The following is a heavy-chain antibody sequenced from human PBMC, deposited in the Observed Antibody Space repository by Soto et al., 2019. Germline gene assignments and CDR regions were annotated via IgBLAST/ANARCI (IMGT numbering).Heavy chain of an antibody. CDR3: TTASGSRFLEWLFSDY. D-gene: IGHD3-3*01. Sequence: GGSLRLSCAASGFTFSNAWMNWVRQAPGKGLEWVGRIKSKTDGGTTDYAAPVKGRFTISRDDSKNTLYLQMNSLKTEDTAGYYCTTASGSRFLEWLFSDYWGQGTLVTVSS. CDR2: IKSKTDGGTT. V-gene: IGHV3-15*07. J-gene: IGHJ4*02. CDR1: GFTFSNAW.